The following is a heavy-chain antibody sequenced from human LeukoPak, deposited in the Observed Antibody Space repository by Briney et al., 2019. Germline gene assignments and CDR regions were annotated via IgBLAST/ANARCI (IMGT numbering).Heavy chain of an antibody. Sequence: GGSLRLSCAASGFTFSSYSMNWVRQAPGKGLEWVSYISSSSSTIYYADSVKGRFTISRDNAKNSLYLQMNSLRAEDTAVYYCARDSDSGDILTGYYSEPWFDPWGQGTLVTVSS. CDR2: ISSSSSTI. CDR1: GFTFSSYS. J-gene: IGHJ5*02. CDR3: ARDSDSGDILTGYYSEPWFDP. D-gene: IGHD3-9*01. V-gene: IGHV3-48*01.